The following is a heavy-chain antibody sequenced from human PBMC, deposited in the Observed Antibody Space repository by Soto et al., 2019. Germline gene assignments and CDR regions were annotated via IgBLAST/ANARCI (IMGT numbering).Heavy chain of an antibody. Sequence: PGGSLRLSCAASGFTFSSYAMSWVRQAPGKGLEWVSAISGSGGSTYYADSVKGRFTISRDNSKNTLYLQMDSLRAEDTAVYYCAKTFAVLTGYTDYWGQGTLVTVSS. J-gene: IGHJ4*02. CDR1: GFTFSSYA. CDR2: ISGSGGST. CDR3: AKTFAVLTGYTDY. D-gene: IGHD3-9*01. V-gene: IGHV3-23*01.